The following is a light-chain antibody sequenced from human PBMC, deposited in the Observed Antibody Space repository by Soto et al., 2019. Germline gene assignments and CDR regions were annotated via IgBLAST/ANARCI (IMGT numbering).Light chain of an antibody. CDR2: DVT. CDR1: SSDVGGGDH. V-gene: IGLV2-8*01. CDR3: SSHADPGNVL. Sequence: QSVLTQPPSASGSPGQSVTISCIGSSSDVGGGDHVSWYQQHPGKAPKLMIYDVTKRPSGVPNRFSGSKSDNTASLTVSGLQTEDEADYYCSSHADPGNVLFGGGTKLTVL. J-gene: IGLJ2*01.